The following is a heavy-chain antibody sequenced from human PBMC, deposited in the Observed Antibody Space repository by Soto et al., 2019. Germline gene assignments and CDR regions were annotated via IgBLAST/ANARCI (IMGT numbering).Heavy chain of an antibody. D-gene: IGHD3-3*01. V-gene: IGHV1-69*12. J-gene: IGHJ6*02. CDR3: ARGDTIFGVVTTYGMDV. CDR2: IIPIFGTA. CDR1: GGTFSSYA. Sequence: QVQLVQSGAAVKKPGSSVKVSCKASGGTFSSYAISWVRQAPGQGLEWMGGIIPIFGTANYAQKFQGRVTITADESTSTAYMELSSLRSEDTAVYYCARGDTIFGVVTTYGMDVWGQGTTVTVSS.